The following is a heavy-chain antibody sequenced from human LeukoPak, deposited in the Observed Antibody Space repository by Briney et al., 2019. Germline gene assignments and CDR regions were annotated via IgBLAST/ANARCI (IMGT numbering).Heavy chain of an antibody. CDR1: GFNLRSSA. J-gene: IGHJ4*02. CDR3: AKDPPAYYDFWSGYPFDY. Sequence: GGSLRLSCAGSGFNLRSSAMSWVRQAPGKGLEWVSAMSGTGVNTFYADSVKGRFTISRDNSKNTLYLQMNSLRAEDTAVYYCAKDPPAYYDFWSGYPFDYWGQGTLVTVSS. CDR2: MSGTGVNT. D-gene: IGHD3-3*01. V-gene: IGHV3-23*01.